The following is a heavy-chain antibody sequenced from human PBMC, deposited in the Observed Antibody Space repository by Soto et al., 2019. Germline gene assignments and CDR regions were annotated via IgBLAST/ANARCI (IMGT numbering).Heavy chain of an antibody. CDR2: IYYSGST. Sequence: QVQLQESGPGLVKPSETLSLTCTVSGGSISSYYWSWIRQPPGKGLEWIAYIYYSGSTNYNPSLKSRVTISVDTSKNQFSLKLSSVTAADTAVYYCARPAYSSYWNYGCDMWGQGTMVTVSS. J-gene: IGHJ3*02. D-gene: IGHD1-7*01. CDR1: GGSISSYY. CDR3: ARPAYSSYWNYGCDM. V-gene: IGHV4-59*08.